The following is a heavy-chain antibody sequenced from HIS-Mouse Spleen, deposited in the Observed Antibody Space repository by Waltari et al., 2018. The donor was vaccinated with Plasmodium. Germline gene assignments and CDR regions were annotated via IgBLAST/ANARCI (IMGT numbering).Heavy chain of an antibody. D-gene: IGHD6-13*01. CDR2: IKQDGSEK. J-gene: IGHJ2*01. CDR1: GFTFRSYW. CDR3: ASSWYWYFDL. Sequence: EVQLVESGGGLVQPGGSLRLSCAASGFTFRSYWMSWVRQAPGKGREGVANIKQDGSEKYYVDSVKGRFTISRDNAKNSLYLQMNSLRAEDTAVYYCASSWYWYFDLWGRGTLVTVSS. V-gene: IGHV3-7*01.